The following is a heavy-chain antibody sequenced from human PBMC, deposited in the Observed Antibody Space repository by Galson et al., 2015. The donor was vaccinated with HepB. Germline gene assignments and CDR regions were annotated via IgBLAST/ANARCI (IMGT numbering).Heavy chain of an antibody. Sequence: SVKVSCKGSGYRFTGYFIHWVRQAPGQGLEWMGRINPNNGVTNYAQNFQGRVTMTRDTSITTAYIEVNRLISDDTAIYYCARDGTGTENYHVDVWGNGTTVTVSS. J-gene: IGHJ6*03. CDR2: INPNNGVT. D-gene: IGHD6-13*01. CDR3: ARDGTGTENYHVDV. V-gene: IGHV1-2*06. CDR1: GYRFTGYF.